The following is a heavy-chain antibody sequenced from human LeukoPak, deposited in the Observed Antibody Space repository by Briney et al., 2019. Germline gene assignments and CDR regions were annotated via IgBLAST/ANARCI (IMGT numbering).Heavy chain of an antibody. CDR1: GFTFSSYW. Sequence: GSLRLSCAASGFTFSSYWMSWVRQAPGKGLEWVANIKQDGSEKYYVDSVKGRFTISRDNAKNSLYLQMNSLRAEDTAVYYCARPQGLYYYGMDVWGQGTTVTVSS. V-gene: IGHV3-7*01. CDR3: ARPQGLYYYGMDV. CDR2: IKQDGSEK. J-gene: IGHJ6*02.